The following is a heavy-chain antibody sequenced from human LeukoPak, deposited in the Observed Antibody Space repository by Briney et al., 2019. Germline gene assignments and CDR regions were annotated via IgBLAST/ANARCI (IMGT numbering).Heavy chain of an antibody. CDR1: GGSISSYY. Sequence: SETLSLTCTVSGGSISSYYWSWIRQPPGKGLEWIGYIYTSGSTNYNPSLKSRVTISVDTSENQFSLKLSSVTAADTAVYYCARHSPADIVIVPAAIARGYMDVWGKGTTVTVSS. CDR2: IYTSGST. J-gene: IGHJ6*03. V-gene: IGHV4-4*09. CDR3: ARHSPADIVIVPAAIARGYMDV. D-gene: IGHD2-2*01.